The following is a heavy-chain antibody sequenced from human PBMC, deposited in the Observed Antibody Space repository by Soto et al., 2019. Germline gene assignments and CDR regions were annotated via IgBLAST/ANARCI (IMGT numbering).Heavy chain of an antibody. V-gene: IGHV3-7*01. J-gene: IGHJ4*02. CDR1: GFPFSSYW. CDR2: IKQDGSEK. Sequence: GSLILSCAASGFPFSSYWMSWVRPAPGQGLEWVANIKQDGSEKYYVDSVKGRFTISRDNAKNSLYLQMNSLRAEDTAVYYCARGVDYWGQGTLVTVSS. CDR3: ARGVDY.